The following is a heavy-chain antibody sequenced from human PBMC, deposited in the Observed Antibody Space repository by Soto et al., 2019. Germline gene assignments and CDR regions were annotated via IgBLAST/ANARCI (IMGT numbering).Heavy chain of an antibody. J-gene: IGHJ4*02. Sequence: QVQLHESGPGLVRPSQTLSLTCNVSGGSISTADYYWSWIRQPPGKGLEWIGYIYYRGSTYYNTSLESRVAISIDTSKNQFSLNLTSVTAADTAVYYCVSDYDSGGYIGYWGQGTLVTVSS. CDR1: GGSISTADYY. CDR2: IYYRGST. CDR3: VSDYDSGGYIGY. D-gene: IGHD3-22*01. V-gene: IGHV4-30-4*01.